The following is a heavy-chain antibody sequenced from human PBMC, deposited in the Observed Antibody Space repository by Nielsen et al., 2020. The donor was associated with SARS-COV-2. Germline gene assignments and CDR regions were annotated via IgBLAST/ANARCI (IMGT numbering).Heavy chain of an antibody. V-gene: IGHV3-21*01. J-gene: IGHJ4*02. CDR3: ARDCANGVCYGY. CDR2: ISSSSSYI. D-gene: IGHD2-8*01. Sequence: GESLKISCAASGFTFSSYSMNWVRQAPGKGLEWVSSISSSSSYIYYADSVKGRFTISRDNAKNSLYLQMNSLRAEDTAVYYCARDCANGVCYGYWGQGTLVTVSS. CDR1: GFTFSSYS.